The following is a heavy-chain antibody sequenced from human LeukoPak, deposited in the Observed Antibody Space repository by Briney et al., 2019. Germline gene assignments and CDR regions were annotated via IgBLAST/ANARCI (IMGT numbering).Heavy chain of an antibody. J-gene: IGHJ5*02. Sequence: GGSLRLSCAASGFTFSSYAMHWVRQAPGKGLEWVAVISYDGSNKYYADSVKGRFTISRDNSKNTLYLQMNSLRAEDTAVYYCARDSSSWYSWPYNWFDPWGQGTLVTVSS. CDR3: ARDSSSWYSWPYNWFDP. CDR2: ISYDGSNK. D-gene: IGHD6-13*01. V-gene: IGHV3-30-3*01. CDR1: GFTFSSYA.